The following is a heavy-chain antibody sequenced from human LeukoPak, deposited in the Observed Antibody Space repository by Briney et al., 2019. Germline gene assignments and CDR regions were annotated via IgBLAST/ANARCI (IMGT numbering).Heavy chain of an antibody. CDR2: IYYSGGT. CDR3: ARHVTISGPYDASDI. V-gene: IGHV4-59*08. CDR1: GXSISSYY. J-gene: IGHJ3*02. D-gene: IGHD5-24*01. Sequence: PSETLSLTCTVSGXSISSYYWSWIRQPPGKGLEWIGYIYYSGGTDYNPSLKSRVTISVDTSKNQFSLKLRSVTAADTAVYYCARHVTISGPYDASDIWGQGTMVTVS.